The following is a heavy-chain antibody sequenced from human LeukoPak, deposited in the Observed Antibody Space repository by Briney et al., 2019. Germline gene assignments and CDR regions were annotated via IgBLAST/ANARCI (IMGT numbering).Heavy chain of an antibody. CDR3: ASVCSSTSCYLNWFDR. D-gene: IGHD2-2*01. Sequence: PSETLSLTCTVSGGSISSSSYYWGWIRQPPGKGLEGIGSIYYSGSTYYNPSLKSRVTISVDTSKNQFSLKLSSVTAADTAVYYCASVCSSTSCYLNWFDRWGEGTLVTVSS. CDR1: GGSISSSSYY. V-gene: IGHV4-39*01. J-gene: IGHJ5*02. CDR2: IYYSGST.